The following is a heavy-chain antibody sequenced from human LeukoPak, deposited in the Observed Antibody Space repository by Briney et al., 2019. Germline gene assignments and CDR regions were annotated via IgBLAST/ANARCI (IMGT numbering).Heavy chain of an antibody. D-gene: IGHD2-21*01. J-gene: IGHJ5*02. CDR1: GGPFSGYY. V-gene: IGHV4-34*01. CDR2: INHSGST. CDR3: ARGCRILWYNWFDP. Sequence: SETLSLTCAVSGGPFSGYYWSWIRQPPGKGLEWIGEINHSGSTNYNPSLKSRVTISVDTSKNQFSLKLSSVTAADTAVYYCARGCRILWYNWFDPWGQGTLVTVSS.